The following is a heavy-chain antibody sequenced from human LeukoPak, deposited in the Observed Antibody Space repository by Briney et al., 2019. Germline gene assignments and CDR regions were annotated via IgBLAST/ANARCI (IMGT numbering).Heavy chain of an antibody. CDR2: INHSGST. D-gene: IGHD2-2*01. CDR3: ARAGRCSSTSCSYNWFDP. Sequence: SETLSLTCAVYGGSFSGYYWSWIRQPPGKGLEWIGEINHSGSTNYNPSLKSRVTISVDTSKNQFSLKLSSVPAADTAVYYCARAGRCSSTSCSYNWFDPWGQGTLVTVSS. V-gene: IGHV4-34*01. CDR1: GGSFSGYY. J-gene: IGHJ5*02.